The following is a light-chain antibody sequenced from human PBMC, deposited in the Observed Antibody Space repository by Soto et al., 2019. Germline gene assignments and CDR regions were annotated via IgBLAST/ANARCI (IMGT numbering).Light chain of an antibody. CDR2: DVS. Sequence: EIVLTQSPATLSLSPGDRATLSCRASQSVTSSLAWFQQKPGQAPRLLIYDVSRRATAIPARFSGSGSGTDFTLTISRLEPEDFAVYYCQQYGRSPLTFGGGTKVDIK. J-gene: IGKJ4*01. V-gene: IGKV3-11*01. CDR3: QQYGRSPLT. CDR1: QSVTSS.